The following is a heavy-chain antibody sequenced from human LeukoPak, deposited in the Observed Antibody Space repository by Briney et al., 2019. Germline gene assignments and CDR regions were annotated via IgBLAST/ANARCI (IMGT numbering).Heavy chain of an antibody. D-gene: IGHD3-10*01. J-gene: IGHJ5*02. Sequence: GGSLRLSCAASGFTFSSYWMHWVRQGPGKGLVWVSRINSDASTTTYADPVKGRFTISRDNAKNTLYLQMNSLRAEDTAVYYCARDLDGSGSYHWFDPWCQGTLVTVSS. CDR2: INSDASTT. CDR3: ARDLDGSGSYHWFDP. CDR1: GFTFSSYW. V-gene: IGHV3-74*01.